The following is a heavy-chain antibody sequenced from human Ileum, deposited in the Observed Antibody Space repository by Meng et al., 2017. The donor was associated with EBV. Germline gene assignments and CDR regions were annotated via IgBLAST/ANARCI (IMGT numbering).Heavy chain of an antibody. Sequence: GPLLESGGGSLQPVVSLTLSCVASGFSFSSYALTWVRQAPGKGLEWVSGISVSGTRKSYADSVKGRFIISRDNTENAIYLQMHSLRVEDTATYYCTYAPLGYWGQGTLVTVSS. CDR1: GFSFSSYA. CDR2: ISVSGTRK. J-gene: IGHJ4*02. V-gene: IGHV3-23*01. CDR3: TYAPLGY. D-gene: IGHD2-2*01.